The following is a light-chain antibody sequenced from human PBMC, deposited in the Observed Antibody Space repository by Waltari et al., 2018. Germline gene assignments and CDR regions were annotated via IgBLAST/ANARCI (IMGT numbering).Light chain of an antibody. Sequence: QSALTQPRSVSGSPGQSVTISCTGTSSDVGGYNSVSCYQQDPGKAPKLLIFDVSERPSGVSDRCSGSKSGNTASLTISGLQAEDEADYHCCSFAAGNTVIFGGGTKLTVV. J-gene: IGLJ2*01. V-gene: IGLV2-11*01. CDR2: DVS. CDR1: SSDVGGYNS. CDR3: CSFAAGNTVI.